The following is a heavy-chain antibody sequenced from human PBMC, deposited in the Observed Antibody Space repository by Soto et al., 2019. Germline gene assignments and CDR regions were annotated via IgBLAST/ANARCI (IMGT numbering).Heavy chain of an antibody. CDR3: ARAPGIAVSAFLY. D-gene: IGHD6-19*01. Sequence: QVQLVESGGGVVQPGRSLRLSCAASGFTVISYAMHWVRQAPGKGLEWVAFISYDGSNKYYAYYVKGRFTISRDNSKNTLYLQMNSLRAEDTAVYYCARAPGIAVSAFLYWGQGTLVTVSS. CDR1: GFTVISYA. CDR2: ISYDGSNK. J-gene: IGHJ4*02. V-gene: IGHV3-30-3*01.